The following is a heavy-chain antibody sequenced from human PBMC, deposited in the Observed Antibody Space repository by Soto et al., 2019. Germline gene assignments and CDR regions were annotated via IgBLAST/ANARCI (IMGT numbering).Heavy chain of an antibody. CDR2: IYYSGST. J-gene: IGHJ4*02. CDR1: GGSISSYY. V-gene: IGHV4-59*01. Sequence: QVQLQESGPGLVKPSETLSLTCTVSGGSISSYYWSWIRQPPGKGLEWIGYIYYSGSTNYNPSLKSRFPISVDTSKNQFALKLSSVTAADTAVYYCARSKIPYDILTGYSSGGFYFDYWGQGTLVTVSS. CDR3: ARSKIPYDILTGYSSGGFYFDY. D-gene: IGHD3-9*01.